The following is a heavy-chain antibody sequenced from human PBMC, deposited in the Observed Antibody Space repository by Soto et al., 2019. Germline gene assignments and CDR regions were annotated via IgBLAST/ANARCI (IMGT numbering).Heavy chain of an antibody. Sequence: GASVKVSCKASGYPFTGYYMHWVRQAPGQGLEWMGWINPNSGGTNYAQKFQGRVTMTRDTSMSTAYMALSRLISDDTAVYYCAREVTTGTTHLFDYWGQGALVTVSS. CDR2: INPNSGGT. J-gene: IGHJ4*02. D-gene: IGHD4-4*01. V-gene: IGHV1-2*02. CDR1: GYPFTGYY. CDR3: AREVTTGTTHLFDY.